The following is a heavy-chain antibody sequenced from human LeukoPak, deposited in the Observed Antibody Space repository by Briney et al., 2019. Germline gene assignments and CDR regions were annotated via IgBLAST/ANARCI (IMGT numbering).Heavy chain of an antibody. CDR2: IRSDGGNI. V-gene: IGHV3-74*01. D-gene: IGHD2-21*02. CDR3: VREYPDCGGDCLAY. Sequence: GGSLRLSCAASGFIFSHYYMHWVRQAPGKGLVWVSRIRSDGGNIGYADSVKGRFTISRDNAKNTLYPQMNSLRGEDTAVYYCVREYPDCGGDCLAYWGQGTLVTVSS. J-gene: IGHJ4*02. CDR1: GFIFSHYY.